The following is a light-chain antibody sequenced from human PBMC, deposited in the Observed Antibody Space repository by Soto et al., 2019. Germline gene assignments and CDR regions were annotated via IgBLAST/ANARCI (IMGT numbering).Light chain of an antibody. CDR3: QQYGSSPRT. V-gene: IGKV3-20*01. J-gene: IGKJ2*01. CDR1: QSVSSSY. Sequence: EIVLTQSPGTLSWSPGERATLSCRASQSVSSSYLAWYQQKPGQAPRLLIYGASSRATGIPDRFSGSGSGTDFTLTISRLEPEDFAVYYCQQYGSSPRTCGQGTKLEIK. CDR2: GAS.